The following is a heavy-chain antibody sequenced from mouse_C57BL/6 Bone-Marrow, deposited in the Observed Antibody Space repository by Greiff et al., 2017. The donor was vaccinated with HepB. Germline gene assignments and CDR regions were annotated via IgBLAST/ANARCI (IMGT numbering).Heavy chain of an antibody. CDR2: IHPNSGST. CDR3: ARVGSRYFDV. V-gene: IGHV1-64*01. CDR1: GYTFTSYW. J-gene: IGHJ1*03. Sequence: QVQLQQPGAELVKPGASVKLSCKASGYTFTSYWMHWVKQRPGQGLEWIGMIHPNSGSTNYNEKFKSKATLTVDKSSSTAYMQLSSLTSEDTAVYYCARVGSRYFDVWGTGTTVTVSS.